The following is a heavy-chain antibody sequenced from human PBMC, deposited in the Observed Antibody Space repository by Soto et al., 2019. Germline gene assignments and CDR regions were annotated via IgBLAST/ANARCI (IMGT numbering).Heavy chain of an antibody. Sequence: ALVKVSCKASGYTFTSYYMHWVRQAPGQGLEWMGIINPSGGSTSYAQKFQGRVTMTRDTSTSTVYMELSSLRSEDTAVYYCARDRLRLAAAGNVLAYWGQGTLVTVSS. J-gene: IGHJ4*02. CDR3: ARDRLRLAAAGNVLAY. CDR1: GYTFTSYY. D-gene: IGHD6-13*01. CDR2: INPSGGST. V-gene: IGHV1-46*01.